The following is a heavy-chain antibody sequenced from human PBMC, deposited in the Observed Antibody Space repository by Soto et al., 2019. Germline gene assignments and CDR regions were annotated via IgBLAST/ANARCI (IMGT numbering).Heavy chain of an antibody. CDR1: GFTFSSYW. CDR2: INSDGSST. V-gene: IGHV3-74*01. J-gene: IGHJ4*02. Sequence: GGSPRLSCAASGFTFSSYWMHWVRQAPGKGLVWVSRINSDGSSTSYADSVKGRFTISRDNAKNTLYLQMNSLRAEDTAVYYCVRVGNYYDSSGYGNSIFDYWGQGTLVTVSS. D-gene: IGHD3-22*01. CDR3: VRVGNYYDSSGYGNSIFDY.